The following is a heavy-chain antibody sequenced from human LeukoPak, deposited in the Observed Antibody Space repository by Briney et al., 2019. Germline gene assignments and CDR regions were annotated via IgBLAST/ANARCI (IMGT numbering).Heavy chain of an antibody. D-gene: IGHD5-24*01. CDR1: GYTFTSYD. CDR2: MNPNSGNT. Sequence: ASVKVSCKASGYTFTSYDINWVRQATGQGLEWMGWMNPNSGNTGYAQKFQGRVTITADESTSTAYMELSSLRSEDTAVYYCARDEGGGYNQWDYWGQGTLVTVSS. V-gene: IGHV1-8*01. CDR3: ARDEGGGYNQWDY. J-gene: IGHJ4*02.